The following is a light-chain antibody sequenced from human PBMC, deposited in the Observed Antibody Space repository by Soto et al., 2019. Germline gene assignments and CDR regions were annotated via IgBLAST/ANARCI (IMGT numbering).Light chain of an antibody. CDR1: SSNIGAGYD. V-gene: IGLV1-40*01. J-gene: IGLJ1*01. CDR3: QSHDSSLSAYV. CDR2: GNS. Sequence: QSVLTQPPSVSGAPGQRVTISCTGSSSNIGAGYDVHWYQQLPATAPKLLIYGNSNRPSGVPDRFSGSKSGTSASLAITGLEAEDEADFYCQSHDSSLSAYVFGTGTNVTVL.